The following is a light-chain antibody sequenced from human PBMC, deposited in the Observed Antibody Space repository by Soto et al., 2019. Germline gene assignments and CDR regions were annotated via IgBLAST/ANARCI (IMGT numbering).Light chain of an antibody. Sequence: QSVLTQPPSASGTPGQRVTISCSGSDSNIGSNSVNWYQHLPGMAPKLLTHSNDHRPSGVADRFSGSKSGTSASLAISGLHSEDEADSYCAAWDDILNGWVFGGGTKLTVL. CDR2: SND. CDR3: AAWDDILNGWV. CDR1: DSNIGSNS. V-gene: IGLV1-44*01. J-gene: IGLJ3*02.